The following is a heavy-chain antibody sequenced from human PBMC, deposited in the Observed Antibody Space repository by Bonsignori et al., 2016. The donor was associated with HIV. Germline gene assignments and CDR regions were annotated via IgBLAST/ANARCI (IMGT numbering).Heavy chain of an antibody. D-gene: IGHD1-26*01. CDR3: ARAQWELDSMNYYYMDV. V-gene: IGHV1-18*01. J-gene: IGHJ6*03. CDR1: GYTFTTYG. CDR2: INAHNGNT. Sequence: ASVKVSCKASGYTFTTYGISWVRQAPGQGLEWMGWINAHNGNTNYAQKVQGRVTMTTDTSTSTAYMELRSLRSDDTAVYYCARAQWELDSMNYYYMDVWGKGTTVTVSS.